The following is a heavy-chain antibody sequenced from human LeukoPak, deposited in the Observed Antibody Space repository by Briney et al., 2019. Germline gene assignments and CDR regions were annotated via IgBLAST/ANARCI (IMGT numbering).Heavy chain of an antibody. Sequence: KPGGSLRLSCAASGFTFSSYSMNWVRQAPGKGLEWVSSISSSSSYIYYADSVKGRFTIPRDNAKNSLYLQMNSLRAENTAVYYCARMVIAAAGTVYYYGMDVWGQGTTVTVSS. V-gene: IGHV3-21*01. J-gene: IGHJ6*02. D-gene: IGHD6-13*01. CDR2: ISSSSSYI. CDR1: GFTFSSYS. CDR3: ARMVIAAAGTVYYYGMDV.